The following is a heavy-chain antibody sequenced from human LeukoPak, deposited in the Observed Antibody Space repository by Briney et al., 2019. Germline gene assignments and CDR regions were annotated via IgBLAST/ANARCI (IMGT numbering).Heavy chain of an antibody. D-gene: IGHD3-22*01. CDR1: GFTFSNFA. CDR3: AKRGGFDSSGYYQPPEDY. CDR2: ISGSGLST. J-gene: IGHJ4*02. V-gene: IGHV3-23*01. Sequence: GGSLRLSCVASGFTFSNFAISWARQAPGKGLEWVSAISGSGLSTYYADSVKGRFTISRDNSKNTIYLQMNGLRAEDTAVYYCAKRGGFDSSGYYQPPEDYWGQGTLVSVSS.